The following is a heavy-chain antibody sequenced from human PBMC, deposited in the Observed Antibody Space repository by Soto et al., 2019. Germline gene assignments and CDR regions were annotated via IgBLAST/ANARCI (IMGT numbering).Heavy chain of an antibody. V-gene: IGHV4-34*01. J-gene: IGHJ4*02. CDR2: INHSGST. D-gene: IGHD5-12*01. CDR1: GGSFSGYY. CDR3: ASLPLVDTVAFDY. Sequence: QVQLQQWGAGLLKPSETLSLTCAVYGGSFSGYYWSWIRQPPGKGLEWIGEINHSGSTNYNPSLKSRVTISVDTSKNQFSLKLSSVTAADTAVYYCASLPLVDTVAFDYWGQGTLVTVSS.